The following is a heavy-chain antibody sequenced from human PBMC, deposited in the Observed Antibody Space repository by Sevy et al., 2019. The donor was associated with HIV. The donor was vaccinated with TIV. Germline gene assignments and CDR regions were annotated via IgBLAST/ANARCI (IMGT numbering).Heavy chain of an antibody. Sequence: GGSLRLSCAASGFIVSSNYMSWVRQAPGKGLEWVSVIYSGGSTYYADSVKGRFTSSRDNSKNTLYLQMNSLRAEDTAVYYCARVRSCSGGSCYSGGWFDPWGQGTLVTVSS. D-gene: IGHD2-15*01. V-gene: IGHV3-53*01. CDR1: GFIVSSNY. CDR3: ARVRSCSGGSCYSGGWFDP. J-gene: IGHJ5*02. CDR2: IYSGGST.